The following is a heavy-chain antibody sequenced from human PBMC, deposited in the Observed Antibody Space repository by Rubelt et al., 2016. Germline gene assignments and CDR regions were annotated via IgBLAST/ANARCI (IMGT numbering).Heavy chain of an antibody. CDR1: SSYG. Sequence: SSYGMHWVRQAPGKGLEWVAVISYDGSNKYYADSVKGRFTISRDNSKNTLYLQMNSLRAEDTAVYYCAKDRTHYYGSGSYYYYGMDVWGQGTTVTVSS. V-gene: IGHV3-30*18. CDR2: ISYDGSNK. D-gene: IGHD3-10*01. J-gene: IGHJ6*02. CDR3: AKDRTHYYGSGSYYYYGMDV.